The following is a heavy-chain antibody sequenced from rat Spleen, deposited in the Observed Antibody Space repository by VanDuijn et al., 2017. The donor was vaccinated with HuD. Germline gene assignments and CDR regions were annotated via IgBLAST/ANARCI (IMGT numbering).Heavy chain of an antibody. CDR3: VRRARTSFDY. V-gene: IGHV5-29*01. CDR1: GFNFSDND. Sequence: EVQLVESGGGLVQPGRSLKLSCAASGFNFSDNDMAWVRQAPTKGLEWVATTSYDGSTTYYRDSVKGRFTISRDNAKSTLYLQMDSLRSEDTATYYCVRRARTSFDYWGQGVMVTVSS. J-gene: IGHJ2*01. CDR2: TSYDGSTT.